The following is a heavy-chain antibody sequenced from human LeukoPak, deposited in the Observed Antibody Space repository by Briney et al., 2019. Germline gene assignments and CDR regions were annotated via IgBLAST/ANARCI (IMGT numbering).Heavy chain of an antibody. D-gene: IGHD1-26*01. Sequence: SSVKVSCKASGGTFSSYAISWVRQAPGQGLEWMGGIIPVFGTANYAQKFQGRVTITADESTSTAYTELSSLRSEDTAVYYCARVGALSGSYYIDGAFDIWGQGTMVTVSS. CDR3: ARVGALSGSYYIDGAFDI. V-gene: IGHV1-69*13. CDR2: IIPVFGTA. J-gene: IGHJ3*02. CDR1: GGTFSSYA.